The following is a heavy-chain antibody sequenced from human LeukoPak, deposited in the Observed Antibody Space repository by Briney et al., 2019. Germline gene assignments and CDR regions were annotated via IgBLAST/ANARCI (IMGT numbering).Heavy chain of an antibody. D-gene: IGHD3-10*01. J-gene: IGHJ3*02. V-gene: IGHV3-48*03. CDR3: ARARLWFGGSDAFDI. CDR1: GFTFSSYE. Sequence: PGGSLRLSCAASGFTFSSYEMNRVRQAPGKGLEWVSYISSSGSTIYYADSVKGRFTISRDNAKNSLYLQMNSLGAEDTAVYYCARARLWFGGSDAFDIWGQGTMVTVSS. CDR2: ISSSGSTI.